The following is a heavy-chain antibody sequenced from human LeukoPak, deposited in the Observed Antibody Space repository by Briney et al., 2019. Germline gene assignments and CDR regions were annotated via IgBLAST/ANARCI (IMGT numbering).Heavy chain of an antibody. Sequence: SETLSLTCTVSGYSISSGYHWGWIRQPPGKGLEWIGSIYHSGSTYYNPSLKSRVTISVDTSKNQFSLKLSSVTAADTAVYYCARSGPEGVVVVPAATRAWFDPWGQGTLVTVSS. CDR2: IYHSGST. CDR1: GYSISSGYH. J-gene: IGHJ5*02. D-gene: IGHD2-2*01. CDR3: ARSGPEGVVVVPAATRAWFDP. V-gene: IGHV4-38-2*02.